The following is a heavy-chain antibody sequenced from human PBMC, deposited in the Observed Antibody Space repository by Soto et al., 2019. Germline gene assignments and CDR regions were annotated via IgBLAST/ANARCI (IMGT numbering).Heavy chain of an antibody. V-gene: IGHV5-51*01. CDR3: ARQGIGSSGWPRSFNWFDP. CDR1: GYSFTSYW. CDR2: IYPGDSDT. D-gene: IGHD6-19*01. J-gene: IGHJ5*02. Sequence: PGESLKISCKGSGYSFTSYWIGWVRQMPGKGLEWMGIIYPGDSDTRYSPSFQGQVTISADKSISTAYLQWSSLKASDTAMYYCARQGIGSSGWPRSFNWFDPWGQGTLVTVSS.